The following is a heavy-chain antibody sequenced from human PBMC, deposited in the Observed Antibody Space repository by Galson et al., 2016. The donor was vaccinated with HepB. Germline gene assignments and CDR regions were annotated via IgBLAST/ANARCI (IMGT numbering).Heavy chain of an antibody. CDR2: TFSGGTT. D-gene: IGHD5-24*01. V-gene: IGHV3-66*02. J-gene: IGHJ4*02. CDR1: GFTVSSTY. Sequence: SLRLSCAASGFTVSSTYMAWVRQAPGKGLESVAVTFSGGTTFYADSLLGRFTISRDSSKNTLFLQMNSLRADDTAVYYCARDSGYNEHGGFDNWGQGTLVTVSS. CDR3: ARDSGYNEHGGFDN.